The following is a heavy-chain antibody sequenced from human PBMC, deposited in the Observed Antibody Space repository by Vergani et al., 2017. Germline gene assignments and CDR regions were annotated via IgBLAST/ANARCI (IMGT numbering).Heavy chain of an antibody. CDR1: GGSFSGYY. V-gene: IGHV4-34*01. J-gene: IGHJ6*02. Sequence: QVQLQQWGAGLLTPSETLSLTCAVYGGSFSGYYWSWIRQPPGKGLEWIGEINHSGSTNNNPSLKSRVTISVDTSKNQFSLKLSSVTAADTAVYYCARVSGPVVRGHYGMDVWGQGTTVTVSS. CDR3: ARVSGPVVRGHYGMDV. D-gene: IGHD3-10*01. CDR2: INHSGST.